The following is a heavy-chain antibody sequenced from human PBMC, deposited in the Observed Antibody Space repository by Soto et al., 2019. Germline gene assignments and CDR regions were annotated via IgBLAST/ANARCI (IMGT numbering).Heavy chain of an antibody. CDR1: GGSFSGYY. CDR3: ARARNYCSSTSCQKDYYYYMDV. V-gene: IGHV4-34*01. CDR2: INHSGST. D-gene: IGHD2-2*01. J-gene: IGHJ6*03. Sequence: PSETLSLTCAVYGGSFSGYYWSWIRQPPGKGLEWIGEINHSGSTNYNPSLKSRVTISVDTSKNQFSLKLSSVTAADTAVYYFARARNYCSSTSCQKDYYYYMDVWGKGTTVTVSS.